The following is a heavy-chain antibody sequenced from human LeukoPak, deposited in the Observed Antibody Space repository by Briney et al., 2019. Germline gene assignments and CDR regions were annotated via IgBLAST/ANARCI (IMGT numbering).Heavy chain of an antibody. CDR3: ARVGGYCSSTSCYSSPRRYGMDV. CDR1: GGSFSGYY. Sequence: PSETLSLTCAVYGGSFSGYYWSWIRQPPGKGLEWIGEINHSGSTNYNPSLKSRVTISADTSKNQFSLKLSSVTAADTAVYYCARVGGYCSSTSCYSSPRRYGMDVWGQGTTVTVSS. V-gene: IGHV4-34*01. D-gene: IGHD2-2*01. J-gene: IGHJ6*02. CDR2: INHSGST.